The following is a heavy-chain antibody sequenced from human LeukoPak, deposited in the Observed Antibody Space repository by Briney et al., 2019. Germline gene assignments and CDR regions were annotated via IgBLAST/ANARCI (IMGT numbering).Heavy chain of an antibody. CDR2: INHSGST. CDR3: ARPGYYYDSSGNFDY. CDR1: GGSISSYY. J-gene: IGHJ4*02. Sequence: PSETLSLTCTVSGGSISSYYWSWIRQPPGKGLEWIGEINHSGSTNYNPSLKSRVTISADTSKNQFSLKLSSVTAADTAVYYCARPGYYYDSSGNFDYWGQGTLVTVSS. D-gene: IGHD3-22*01. V-gene: IGHV4-34*01.